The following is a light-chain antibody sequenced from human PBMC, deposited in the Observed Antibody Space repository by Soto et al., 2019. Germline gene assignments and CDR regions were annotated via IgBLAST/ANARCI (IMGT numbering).Light chain of an antibody. CDR2: DAS. J-gene: IGKJ1*01. CDR1: QSISNS. Sequence: DMQMTQSPSTLAVSVLDGVIISVRASQSISNSLAWYQQRPGTAPKLLIYDASTLENGVPSRFSGSGSGTEFTLTISSLQTDDSATYYCQQYSYYRTFGQGTKVDIK. CDR3: QQYSYYRT. V-gene: IGKV1-5*01.